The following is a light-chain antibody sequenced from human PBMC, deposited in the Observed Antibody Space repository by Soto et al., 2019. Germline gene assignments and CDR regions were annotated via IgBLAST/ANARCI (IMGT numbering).Light chain of an antibody. J-gene: IGKJ4*01. Sequence: DIQMTQSPSTLSASVGDRVTISCRASQSISSRLAWYQQKAGKAPKLLIYKASGLQSGVPSRFSGSGSGTEFTLIISSLQPDDFATYYCQQYARSPLTFGGGTKVDIK. CDR1: QSISSR. CDR2: KAS. CDR3: QQYARSPLT. V-gene: IGKV1-5*03.